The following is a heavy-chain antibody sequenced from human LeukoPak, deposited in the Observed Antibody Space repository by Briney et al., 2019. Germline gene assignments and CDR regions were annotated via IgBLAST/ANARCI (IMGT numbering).Heavy chain of an antibody. CDR2: FEPEDGET. J-gene: IGHJ2*01. V-gene: IGHV1-24*01. CDR1: GYNFTKLS. Sequence: GASVKVSCKVSGYNFTKLSMHWARQAPGKGLEWMGGFEPEDGETTYAQKFQGRVTMTEDTSTDTAYMELSSLRSEDTAVYYCARENPYDSSGYIPSRRYFDLWGRGTLVTVSS. D-gene: IGHD3-22*01. CDR3: ARENPYDSSGYIPSRRYFDL.